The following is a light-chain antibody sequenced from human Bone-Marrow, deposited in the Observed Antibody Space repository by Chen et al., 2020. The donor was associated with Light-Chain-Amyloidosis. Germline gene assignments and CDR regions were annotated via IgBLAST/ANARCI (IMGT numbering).Light chain of an antibody. CDR3: QHYHTYPWT. Sequence: DIQMTKSPSTLSASVGDTVTITCRASQTIHTYLAWYQHITGKAPKLLIYKASNLQSGVPPRCSCSGSGTEFTLTISSLQPDDFATFFCQHYHTYPWTFGQGTKVEIK. J-gene: IGKJ1*01. CDR2: KAS. V-gene: IGKV1-5*03. CDR1: QTIHTY.